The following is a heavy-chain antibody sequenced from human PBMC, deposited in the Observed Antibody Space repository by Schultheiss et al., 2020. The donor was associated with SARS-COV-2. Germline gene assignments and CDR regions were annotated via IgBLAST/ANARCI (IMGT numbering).Heavy chain of an antibody. J-gene: IGHJ4*02. Sequence: GGSLRLSCAASGFTFSSYWMSWVRQAPGKGLEWVAVIWYDGSNKYYADSVKGRFTISRDNAKNSLYLQMNSLRAEDTAVYYCARDRGYSYGYNYWGQGTLVTVSS. CDR1: GFTFSSYW. D-gene: IGHD5-18*01. V-gene: IGHV3-33*08. CDR2: IWYDGSNK. CDR3: ARDRGYSYGYNY.